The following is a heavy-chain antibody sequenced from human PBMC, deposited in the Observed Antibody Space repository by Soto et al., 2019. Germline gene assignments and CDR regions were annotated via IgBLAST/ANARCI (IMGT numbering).Heavy chain of an antibody. CDR1: GFTFSSYA. V-gene: IGHV3-23*01. J-gene: IGHJ4*02. Sequence: EVQLLESGGGLVQPGGSLRLSCAASGFTFSSYAMSWVRQAPGKGLEWVSAISGSGGSTYYADSVKGRFTISRDNAKSSLYLQLDSLRAEDTAVYYCARGGTADPFDFWGQGTLVIVSS. CDR2: ISGSGGST. CDR3: ARGGTADPFDF.